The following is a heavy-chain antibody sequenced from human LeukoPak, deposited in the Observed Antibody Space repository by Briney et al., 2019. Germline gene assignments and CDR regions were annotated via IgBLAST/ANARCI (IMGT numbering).Heavy chain of an antibody. CDR3: ARALADVDTAMFYTALFDY. CDR1: GGSISSGDYY. CDR2: IYYSGST. V-gene: IGHV4-30-4*01. D-gene: IGHD5-18*01. Sequence: SETLSLTCTVSGGSISSGDYYWSWIRQPPGKGLEWIGYIYYSGSTYYNPSLKSRVTISVDTSENQFSLRLSSVTAADTAVYYCARALADVDTAMFYTALFDYWGQGTLVTVSS. J-gene: IGHJ4*02.